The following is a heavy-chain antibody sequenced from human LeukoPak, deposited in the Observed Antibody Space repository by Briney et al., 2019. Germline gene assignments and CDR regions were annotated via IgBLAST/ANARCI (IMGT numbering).Heavy chain of an antibody. V-gene: IGHV4-34*01. D-gene: IGHD3-22*01. CDR1: GGSFSGYY. Sequence: SETLSLTCAVYGGSFSGYYWSWIRQPPGKGLEWIGEINHSGSTNYNPSLKSRVTISVDTSKNQLSLKLSSVTAADTAVYYCARGRYYDSSGDLYYFDYWGQGTLVTVSS. J-gene: IGHJ4*02. CDR2: INHSGST. CDR3: ARGRYYDSSGDLYYFDY.